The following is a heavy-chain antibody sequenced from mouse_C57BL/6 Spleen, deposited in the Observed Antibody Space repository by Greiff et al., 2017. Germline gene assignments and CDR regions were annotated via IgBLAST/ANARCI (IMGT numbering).Heavy chain of an antibody. CDR3: ARRWLLQGLDAMDY. D-gene: IGHD2-3*01. Sequence: VQLQQSGPELVKPGASVKISCKASGYSFTGYYMNWVKQSPEKSLEWIGEINPRTGGTTYNQKFKAKATLTVDKSSSTAYMQLKSLTSDDSAVYYCARRWLLQGLDAMDYCGQGTSVTVSS. J-gene: IGHJ4*01. CDR1: GYSFTGYY. V-gene: IGHV1-42*01. CDR2: INPRTGGT.